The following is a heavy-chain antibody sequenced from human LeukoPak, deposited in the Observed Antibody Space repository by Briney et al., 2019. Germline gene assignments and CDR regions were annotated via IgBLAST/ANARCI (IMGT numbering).Heavy chain of an antibody. V-gene: IGHV3-11*05. J-gene: IGHJ4*02. CDR3: ARGSPPDY. Sequence: GGSLRLSCAASGFTLSDYYMSWIRQAREKGLEWLSYISSSSIYTSYADSVKGRFTISRDNAKNSLYLQLNSLRAEDTAVYYCARGSPPDYWGQGTLVTVSS. CDR2: ISSSSIYT. CDR1: GFTLSDYY. D-gene: IGHD2-15*01.